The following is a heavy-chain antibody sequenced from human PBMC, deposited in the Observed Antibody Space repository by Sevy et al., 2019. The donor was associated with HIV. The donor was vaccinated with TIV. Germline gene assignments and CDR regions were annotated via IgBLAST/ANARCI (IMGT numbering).Heavy chain of an antibody. V-gene: IGHV3-7*01. D-gene: IGHD5-18*01. CDR2: IKQGGNEK. J-gene: IGHJ6*02. CDR3: ARGGPLVDAALIPWGMDV. CDR1: GFTFSNYW. Sequence: GGSLRLSCAASGFTFSNYWMNWVRQAPGKGLEWVANIKQGGNEKYYVDSVKGRFTLSRDNAKNSVSLQMNSLGAEETAVYYCARGGPLVDAALIPWGMDVWGQGTTVTVSS.